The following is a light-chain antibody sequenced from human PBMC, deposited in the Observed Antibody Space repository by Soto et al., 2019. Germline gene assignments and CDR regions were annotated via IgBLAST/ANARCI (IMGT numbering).Light chain of an antibody. CDR1: NSNIGSNS. CDR2: TNS. J-gene: IGLJ1*01. V-gene: IGLV1-44*01. CDR3: AAWEDSLNAYV. Sequence: QAVLTQPPSASGAPGQRVTISCSGSNSNIGSNSVNWYQHLPGTAPKLLIYTNSQRPSGVPDRFSGSKSGTSASLAISGLQSEDEADYYCAAWEDSLNAYVFGTATKVTVL.